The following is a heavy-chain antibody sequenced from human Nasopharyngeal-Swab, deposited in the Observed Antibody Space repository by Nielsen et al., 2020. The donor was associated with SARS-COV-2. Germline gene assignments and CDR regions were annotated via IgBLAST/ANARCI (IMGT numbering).Heavy chain of an antibody. CDR1: GGSISSGDYY. Sequence: SETLSLTCTVSGGSISSGDYYWSWIRQPAGKGLEWIGRFYSNGNTNYNPSLKSRVTISRDTSKNQFSLKLSSVTAADTAVYYCAREPSMVRGPFDPWGQGTLVTVSS. CDR2: FYSNGNT. CDR3: AREPSMVRGPFDP. V-gene: IGHV4-61*02. D-gene: IGHD3-10*01. J-gene: IGHJ5*02.